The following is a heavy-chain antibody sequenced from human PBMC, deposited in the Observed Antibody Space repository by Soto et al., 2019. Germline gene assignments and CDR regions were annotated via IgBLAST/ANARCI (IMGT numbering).Heavy chain of an antibody. CDR1: GGTFSSYA. CDR2: IIPMYGPA. D-gene: IGHD3-10*01. CDR3: ARVTTMVRGVIDNGFDP. J-gene: IGHJ5*02. Sequence: QVPLVQSGAEVKKPGSSVTVSCKASGGTFSSYAIHWVRQAPGQGLEWMGGIIPMYGPAKYAQRFQGRVTITAEESTPTLYMELASLTSQDTAVYYCARVTTMVRGVIDNGFDPWGHGTLVTVSS. V-gene: IGHV1-69*01.